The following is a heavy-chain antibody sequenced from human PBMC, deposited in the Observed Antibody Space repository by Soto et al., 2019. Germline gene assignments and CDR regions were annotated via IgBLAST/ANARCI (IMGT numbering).Heavy chain of an antibody. V-gene: IGHV3-7*01. Sequence: EVQLVESGGGLVQPGGSLRLSCAASGFSITTYWMSWVRQAPGKGLEWVANIKPDGSEKYYVDSVKGRFTISRDNVKNSLYLQMDILTAEDTAVYYCARDLGYGDYWGQGTLVTVSS. CDR1: GFSITTYW. CDR2: IKPDGSEK. CDR3: ARDLGYGDY. D-gene: IGHD5-12*01. J-gene: IGHJ4*02.